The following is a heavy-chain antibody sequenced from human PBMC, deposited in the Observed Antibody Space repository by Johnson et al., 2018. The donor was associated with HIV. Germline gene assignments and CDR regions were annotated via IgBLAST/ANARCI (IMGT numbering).Heavy chain of an antibody. CDR1: GFTFSNNY. D-gene: IGHD1-26*01. V-gene: IGHV3-66*02. CDR2: IYSGGRT. J-gene: IGHJ3*02. Sequence: VQLVESRGGLVKPEGSLRLSCAASGFTFSNNYMSWVRQAPGKGLEWVSVIYSGGRTYYAHSVKGRFTISRDNSRNTVYLQMSGLRSEDTAIYYCAREGSGSYQIWGQGTMVTVSS. CDR3: AREGSGSYQI.